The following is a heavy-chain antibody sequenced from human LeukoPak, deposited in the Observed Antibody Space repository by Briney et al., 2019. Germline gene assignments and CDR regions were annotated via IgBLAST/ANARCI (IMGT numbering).Heavy chain of an antibody. CDR2: IYHSGST. CDR1: GYSIGSGYY. J-gene: IGHJ4*02. D-gene: IGHD3-10*01. Sequence: MPSETLSLTCAVSGYSIGSGYYWGWIRQPPGKGLEWIGSIYHSGSTYYNPSLKSRVTISVDTSKNQFSLKLSSVTAADTAVYYCARVRGVIPARHYFDYWGQGTLVTVSS. CDR3: ARVRGVIPARHYFDY. V-gene: IGHV4-38-2*01.